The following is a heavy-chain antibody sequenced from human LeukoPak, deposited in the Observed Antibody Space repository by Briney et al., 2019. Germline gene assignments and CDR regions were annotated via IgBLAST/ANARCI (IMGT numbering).Heavy chain of an antibody. Sequence: GGSLRLSCAASGFTFSTHRMNWVRQAPGKGLEWVAVISYDGSNKYYADSVKGRFTISRDNSKNTLYLQMNSLRAEDTAVYYCARVGDYYYYYMDVWGKGTTVTVSS. V-gene: IGHV3-33*05. CDR2: ISYDGSNK. CDR3: ARVGDYYYYYMDV. CDR1: GFTFSTHR. D-gene: IGHD3-10*01. J-gene: IGHJ6*03.